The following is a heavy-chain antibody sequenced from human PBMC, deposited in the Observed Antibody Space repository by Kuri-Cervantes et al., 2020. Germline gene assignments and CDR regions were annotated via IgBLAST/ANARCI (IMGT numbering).Heavy chain of an antibody. J-gene: IGHJ5*02. V-gene: IGHV4-39*07. Sequence: SETLSLTCTVSGGSISSSSYYWGWVRQPPGKGLEWIGSIYYSGSTNYNPSLKSRVTISVDTSKNQFSLKLSSVTAADTAVYYCASSQWLVHWFDPWGQGTLVTVSS. CDR3: ASSQWLVHWFDP. CDR2: IYYSGST. D-gene: IGHD6-19*01. CDR1: GGSISSSSYY.